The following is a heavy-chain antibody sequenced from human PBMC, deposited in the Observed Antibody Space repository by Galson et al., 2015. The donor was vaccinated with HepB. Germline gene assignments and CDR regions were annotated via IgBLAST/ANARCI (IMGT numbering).Heavy chain of an antibody. CDR1: GYSFTSYW. V-gene: IGHV5-10-1*01. J-gene: IGHJ4*02. CDR2: IDPSDSYT. CDR3: ARSPMLGIAARDFDY. D-gene: IGHD6-6*01. Sequence: QSGAEVKKPGESLRISCKGSGYSFTSYWISWVRQMPGKGLEWMGRIDPSDSYTNYSPSFQGHVTISADKTISTAYLQWSSLKASDTAMYYCARSPMLGIAARDFDYWGQGTLVTVSS.